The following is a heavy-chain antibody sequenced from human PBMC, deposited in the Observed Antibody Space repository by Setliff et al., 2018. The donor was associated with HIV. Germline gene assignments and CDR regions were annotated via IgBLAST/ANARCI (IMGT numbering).Heavy chain of an antibody. V-gene: IGHV4-39*07. J-gene: IGHJ5*02. CDR2: IYYSGST. Sequence: SETLSLTCTVSGGSISSSSYYWGWIRQPPGKGLEWIGSIYYSGSTYYNPSLKSRVTISVDTSKNQFSLKLYSVTAADTAVYYCATSRVVVLRFDPWGQGTLVTVS. CDR3: ATSRVVVLRFDP. CDR1: GGSISSSSYY. D-gene: IGHD3-22*01.